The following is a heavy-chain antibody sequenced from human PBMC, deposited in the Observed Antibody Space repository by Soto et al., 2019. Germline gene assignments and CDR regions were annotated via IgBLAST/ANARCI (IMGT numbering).Heavy chain of an antibody. CDR1: GFTFSSYW. J-gene: IGHJ4*02. V-gene: IGHV3-7*03. CDR2: IKQDGSEK. D-gene: IGHD3-22*01. CDR3: ARDLTYYYDSSGYDY. Sequence: LRLSCAASGFTFSSYWMSWVRQAPGKGLEWVANIKQDGSEKYYVDSVKGRFTISRDNAKNSLYLQMNSLRAEDTAVYYCARDLTYYYDSSGYDYWGQGTPVTVSS.